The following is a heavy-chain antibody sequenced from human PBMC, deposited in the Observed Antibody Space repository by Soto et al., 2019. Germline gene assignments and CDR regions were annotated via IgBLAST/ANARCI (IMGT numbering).Heavy chain of an antibody. CDR3: AYSSGDLDVYGMDI. CDR2: VTGGGHTT. V-gene: IGHV3-23*01. D-gene: IGHD3-10*01. CDR1: GFTFSRYD. J-gene: IGHJ6*02. Sequence: EAQLLESGGGLVQPGGSLRLSCAASGFTFSRYDMSWVRQAPGKGLEWVSTVTGGGHTTYNADSVNGRFTISRDNSKNTLYLQMNNLRAEDTAIYYCAYSSGDLDVYGMDIWGPGTTVTVSS.